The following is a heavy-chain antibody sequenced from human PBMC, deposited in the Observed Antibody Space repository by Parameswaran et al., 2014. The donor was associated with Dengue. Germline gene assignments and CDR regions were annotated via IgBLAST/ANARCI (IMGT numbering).Heavy chain of an antibody. D-gene: IGHD2-2*01. CDR2: INPNSGGT. V-gene: IGHV1-2*02. CDR3: AATSGIVVVPRFDY. Sequence: WVRQAPGQGLEWMGWINPNSGGTNYAQKFQGRVTMTRDTSISTAYMELSRLRSDDTAVYYCAATSGIVVVPRFDYWGQGTLVTVSS. J-gene: IGHJ4*02.